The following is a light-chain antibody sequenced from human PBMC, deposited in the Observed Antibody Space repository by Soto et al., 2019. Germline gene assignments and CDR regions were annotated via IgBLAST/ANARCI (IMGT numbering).Light chain of an antibody. CDR1: NSDVGNYNL. CDR3: SSYTNINTRACV. V-gene: IGLV2-14*02. CDR2: AVS. J-gene: IGLJ1*01. Sequence: QSALTQPASVSGSPGQWITISCAGTNSDVGNYNLVSWYQHHPGKAPRLIIYAVSKRPSGISNRFSGSKSGNTASLTISGLQAEDEAEYYCSSYTNINTRACVFGTGTKLTVL.